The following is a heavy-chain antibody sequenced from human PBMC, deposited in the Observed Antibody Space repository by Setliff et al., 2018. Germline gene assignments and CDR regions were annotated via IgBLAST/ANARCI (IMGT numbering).Heavy chain of an antibody. J-gene: IGHJ5*02. CDR2: IKQDGSEK. CDR3: ARVETTEYYDFWSGYYGGWFDP. D-gene: IGHD3-3*01. V-gene: IGHV3-7*03. Sequence: GGSLRLSCAASGFTFSSYWMSWVRQAPGKGLEWVANIKQDGSEKYYVDSVKGRFTISRDNANNSLYLQMNSLRAEVTAVYYCARVETTEYYDFWSGYYGGWFDPWGQGTLVTVSS. CDR1: GFTFSSYW.